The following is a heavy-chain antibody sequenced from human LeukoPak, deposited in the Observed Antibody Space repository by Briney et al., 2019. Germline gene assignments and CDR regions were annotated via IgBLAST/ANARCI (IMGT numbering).Heavy chain of an antibody. CDR3: ARANGIAVAGYYFDY. D-gene: IGHD6-19*01. J-gene: IGHJ4*02. CDR2: INHTGST. Sequence: PSETLSLTCAVYGGSLSGYYWSWIRQPPGKGLEWIGEINHTGSTNYNPSLKSRVTISVDTSKNQFSLKLSSVTAADTAVYYCARANGIAVAGYYFDYWGQGTLVTVSS. CDR1: GGSLSGYY. V-gene: IGHV4-34*01.